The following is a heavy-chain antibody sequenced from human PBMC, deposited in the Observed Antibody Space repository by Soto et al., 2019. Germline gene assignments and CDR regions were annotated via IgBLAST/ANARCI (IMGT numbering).Heavy chain of an antibody. CDR3: AKDLQSYGDYDYYCYGMDV. V-gene: IGHV3-30*18. Sequence: QVPLVDSGGGEVQPGRSLTISCAASGFTFSTSGMHWVRRTPGKGLEWVAVISYDGTNKFYSDSVKGRFTISRDNFKNTLTLQMNSLRADDTAVYSCAKDLQSYGDYDYYCYGMDVWGLGTRVTVSS. CDR1: GFTFSTSG. J-gene: IGHJ6*02. D-gene: IGHD4-17*01. CDR2: ISYDGTNK.